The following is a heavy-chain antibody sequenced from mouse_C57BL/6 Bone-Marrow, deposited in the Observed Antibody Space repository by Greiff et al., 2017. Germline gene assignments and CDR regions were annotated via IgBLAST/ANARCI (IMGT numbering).Heavy chain of an antibody. CDR2: IIPGSGGT. CDR1: GYAFTTYL. J-gene: IGHJ1*03. Sequence: QVQLQQSGAELVRPGTSVKVSCKASGYAFTTYLIAWVKQRPGQGLELIGAIIPGSGGTNYNDKFKGKATLTADKSSSTAYMQLSSLTSEDSAVFFCARLRRGSWYFDVWGTGTTDTVSS. D-gene: IGHD2-4*01. CDR3: ARLRRGSWYFDV. V-gene: IGHV1-54*01.